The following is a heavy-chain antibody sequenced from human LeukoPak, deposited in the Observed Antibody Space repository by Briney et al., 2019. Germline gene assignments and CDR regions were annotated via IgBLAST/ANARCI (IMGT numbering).Heavy chain of an antibody. CDR3: ARGSSGYSSSWYVSVYFDY. CDR1: GGSFSGYY. Sequence: PSETLSLTCAVYGGSFSGYYWSWIRQPPGKGLEWIGEINHSGSTNYNPSLKSRVTISVDTSKNQFSLKLSSVTAADTAVYYCARGSSGYSSSWYVSVYFDYWGQGTLVTVSS. V-gene: IGHV4-34*01. CDR2: INHSGST. J-gene: IGHJ4*02. D-gene: IGHD6-13*01.